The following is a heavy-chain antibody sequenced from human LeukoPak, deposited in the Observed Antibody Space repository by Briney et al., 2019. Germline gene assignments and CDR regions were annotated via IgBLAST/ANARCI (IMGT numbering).Heavy chain of an antibody. D-gene: IGHD1-26*01. Sequence: LGESLKISCKGSGYSFSTYWIGWVRQIPGKGLEWMGVIYPGDSDTRYSPSFQGQVTISADKSISTAYLQWSSLKASDTAMYYCARPPTSREDCWGQGTLVTVSS. CDR1: GYSFSTYW. CDR3: ARPPTSREDC. V-gene: IGHV5-51*01. CDR2: IYPGDSDT. J-gene: IGHJ4*02.